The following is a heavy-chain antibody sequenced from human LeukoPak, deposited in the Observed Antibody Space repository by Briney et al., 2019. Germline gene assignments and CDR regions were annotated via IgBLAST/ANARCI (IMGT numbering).Heavy chain of an antibody. CDR2: TYNSGGN. D-gene: IGHD3-10*01. CDR3: AGYYGSGQWDN. J-gene: IGHJ4*02. Sequence: SSETLSLTCTVSGGSISSYYWSWIRQPPGKGLEWIGYTYNSGGNSYSPSFKSRVTISTDTPRNQFFLRLTSVTAADTAVYYCAGYYGSGQWDNWGQGTLVTVSS. V-gene: IGHV4-59*12. CDR1: GGSISSYY.